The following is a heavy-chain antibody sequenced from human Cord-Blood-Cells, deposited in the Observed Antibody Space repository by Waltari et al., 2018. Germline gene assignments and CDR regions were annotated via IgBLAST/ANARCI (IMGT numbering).Heavy chain of an antibody. V-gene: IGHV1-69*06. CDR3: ARDFARGESWFDP. J-gene: IGHJ5*02. D-gene: IGHD3-10*01. CDR1: GGTFSSYA. Sequence: QVQLVQSGAEVKKPGSSVKVSCKASGGTFSSYAISWVRQAPGQGLEWIGGIIPSFGTANYAQKFQGRVTITADKSTSTAYMELSSLRSEDTALYYCARDFARGESWFDPWGQGTLVTVSS. CDR2: IIPSFGTA.